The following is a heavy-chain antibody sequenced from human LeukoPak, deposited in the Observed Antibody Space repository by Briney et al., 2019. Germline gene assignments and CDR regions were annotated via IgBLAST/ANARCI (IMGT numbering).Heavy chain of an antibody. V-gene: IGHV3-30*18. CDR1: GFTFSSYG. CDR3: AKGLGSSWPYFDY. J-gene: IGHJ4*02. CDR2: ISYDGSNK. D-gene: IGHD6-13*01. Sequence: GGSLRLSCAASGFTFSSYGMHWVRQAPGKGLEWVAVISYDGSNKYYADSVKGRFTISRDNSKNTLYLQMNNLRAEDTAVYYCAKGLGSSWPYFDYWGQGTLVTVSS.